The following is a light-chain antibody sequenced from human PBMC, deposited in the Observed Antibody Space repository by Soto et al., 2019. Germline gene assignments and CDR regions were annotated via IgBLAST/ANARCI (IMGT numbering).Light chain of an antibody. Sequence: DIQMTQSPATLSASVGDRVTITCRASQSIGIWLAWYQQKPGKAPKVLIYDASRLASGVPSTFSGSGSGTEFTLTISSLPPADFVTYCRQQNNSHSWTFGQGTKVDIK. CDR2: DAS. V-gene: IGKV1-5*01. CDR3: QQNNSHSWT. CDR1: QSIGIW. J-gene: IGKJ1*01.